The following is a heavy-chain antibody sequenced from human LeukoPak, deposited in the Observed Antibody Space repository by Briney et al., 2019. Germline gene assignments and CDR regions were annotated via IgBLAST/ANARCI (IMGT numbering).Heavy chain of an antibody. J-gene: IGHJ4*02. CDR3: AREKFYDNSGYDY. D-gene: IGHD3-22*01. Sequence: GGFLRLSCAASGFTFSSYEMNWVRPAPGQGLEWVAYISSSGSTVYYADSVKGRFTISRDNAKNSLFLQMNSLRAEDTADYYCAREKFYDNSGYDYWGQGTLVTVSS. CDR2: ISSSGSTV. V-gene: IGHV3-48*03. CDR1: GFTFSSYE.